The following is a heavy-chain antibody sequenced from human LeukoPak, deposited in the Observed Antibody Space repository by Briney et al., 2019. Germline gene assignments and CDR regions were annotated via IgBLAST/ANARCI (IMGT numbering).Heavy chain of an antibody. CDR1: GYTFTSYD. CDR3: ARVVVVPADDNDAFDI. Sequence: ASVKVSCKASGYTFTSYDINWVRQATGQGVEWMGWMNPNSGNTGYAQKFQGRVTMTRNTSISTAYMELSSLRSEDTAVYYCARVVVVPADDNDAFDIWGQGTMVTVSS. J-gene: IGHJ3*02. D-gene: IGHD2-2*01. V-gene: IGHV1-8*01. CDR2: MNPNSGNT.